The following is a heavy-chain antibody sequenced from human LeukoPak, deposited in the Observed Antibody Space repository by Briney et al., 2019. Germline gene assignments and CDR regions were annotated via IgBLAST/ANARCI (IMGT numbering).Heavy chain of an antibody. Sequence: GGSLRLSCAASGYTLTNAWMNWVRQAPGKGLEWVGRIKSTTDGGTTDYAAPVRGRFIISRDDSENRVHLQMSRLRSEDTAVYYCTIGDSIAVVPAAQGAHFWGQGTLVIVSS. CDR3: TIGDSIAVVPAAQGAHF. D-gene: IGHD2-2*01. CDR2: IKSTTDGGTT. V-gene: IGHV3-15*01. J-gene: IGHJ4*02. CDR1: GYTLTNAW.